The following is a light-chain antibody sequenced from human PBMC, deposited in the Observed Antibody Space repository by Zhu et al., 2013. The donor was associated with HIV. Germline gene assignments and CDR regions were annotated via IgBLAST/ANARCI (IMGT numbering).Light chain of an antibody. J-gene: IGKJ1*01. CDR2: GAS. CDR1: QAIGES. V-gene: IGKV1-27*01. CDR3: QKYDTVPWT. Sequence: DIQMTQSPSSLSASVGDRVTITCRAGQAIGESLAWYQQKPGRVPKLLIYGASTLHSGAPSRFSGSGSGTEFTLTISSLQPEDVATYYCQKYDTVPWTFGQGTKVEVK.